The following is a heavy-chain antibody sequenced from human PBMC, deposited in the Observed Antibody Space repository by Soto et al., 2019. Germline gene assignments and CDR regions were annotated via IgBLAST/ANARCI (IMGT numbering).Heavy chain of an antibody. D-gene: IGHD3-3*01. V-gene: IGHV1-69*13. CDR1: GGTFSSYA. Sequence: GASVKVSCKASGGTFSSYAISWVRQAPGQGLEWMGGIIPIFGTANYAQKFQGRVTITADESTSTAYMELSSLRSEDTAKYYCATSYDSGFDPWGQGTLVTVSS. J-gene: IGHJ5*02. CDR3: ATSYDSGFDP. CDR2: IIPIFGTA.